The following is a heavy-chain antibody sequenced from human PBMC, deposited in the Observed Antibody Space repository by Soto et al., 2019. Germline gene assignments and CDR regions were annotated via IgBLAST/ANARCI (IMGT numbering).Heavy chain of an antibody. CDR1: GFTFSSYG. J-gene: IGHJ6*03. CDR2: IWYDGSNK. V-gene: IGHV3-33*01. CDR3: ARVGYSSHYYIDV. Sequence: QVQLVESGGGVVQPGRSLRLSCAASGFTFSSYGMHWVRQAPGKGLEWVAVIWYDGSNKYYADSVKGRFTISRDNSMNTLYLQMNSLRAEDTAVYYCARVGYSSHYYIDVWGKGTTVTVSS. D-gene: IGHD6-13*01.